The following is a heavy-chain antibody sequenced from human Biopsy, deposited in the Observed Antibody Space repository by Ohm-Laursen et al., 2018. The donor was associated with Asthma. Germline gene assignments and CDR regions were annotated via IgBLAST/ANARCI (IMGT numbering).Heavy chain of an antibody. CDR1: YGSITSGGYY. CDR2: IYYSGST. CDR3: ARAQDYYDSRGYYRSFDY. D-gene: IGHD3-22*01. Sequence: SDILSLTWPVSYGSITSGGYYWTWIRQHPGKGLEWIGFIYYSGSTYYNPSLKSRVSISIDTSKNQFSLKLSSVTAADTAVYYCARAQDYYDSRGYYRSFDYWGQGTLVTVSS. V-gene: IGHV4-31*02. J-gene: IGHJ4*02.